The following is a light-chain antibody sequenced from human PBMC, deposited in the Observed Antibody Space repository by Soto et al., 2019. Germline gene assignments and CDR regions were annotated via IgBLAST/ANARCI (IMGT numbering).Light chain of an antibody. V-gene: IGLV2-23*01. J-gene: IGLJ3*02. CDR3: WSYANNTAV. CDR2: EGS. CDR1: SSDVGGYYF. Sequence: QSALTQPASVSGSPGQSITISCTGVSSDVGGYYFVSWYQHHSGKDPKLMIYEGSKRPSGVSNRFSGSKSDNTASLTMSGLQAEDEAYYYCWSYANNTAVFGAGTKLTVL.